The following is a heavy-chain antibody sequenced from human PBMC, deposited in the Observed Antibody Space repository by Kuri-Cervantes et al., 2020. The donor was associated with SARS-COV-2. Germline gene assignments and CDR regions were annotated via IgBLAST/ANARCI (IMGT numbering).Heavy chain of an antibody. V-gene: IGHV4-39*07. D-gene: IGHD2-2*01. CDR1: GASIGSTASY. J-gene: IGHJ4*02. Sequence: GSLRLSCTVSGASIGSTASYWGWIRQPPGKAKEWIGSIKYSGSTFYNPSLKSRVTISVDTSKNQFSLKLSSVTAADTAVYYCARVGAVVPAATYYFDYWGQGTLVTVSS. CDR3: ARVGAVVPAATYYFDY. CDR2: IKYSGST.